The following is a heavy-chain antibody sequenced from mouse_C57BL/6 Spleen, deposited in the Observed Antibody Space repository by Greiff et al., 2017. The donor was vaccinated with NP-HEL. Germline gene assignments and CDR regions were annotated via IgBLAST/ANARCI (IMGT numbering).Heavy chain of an antibody. CDR2: T. CDR3: TRLGTTIVGGDY. D-gene: IGHD1-1*01. V-gene: IGHV1-15*01. Sequence: TAYNQKFKGKAILTADKSSSTAYMELRSLTSEDSAVYYCTRLGTTIVGGDYWGQGTTLTVSS. J-gene: IGHJ2*01.